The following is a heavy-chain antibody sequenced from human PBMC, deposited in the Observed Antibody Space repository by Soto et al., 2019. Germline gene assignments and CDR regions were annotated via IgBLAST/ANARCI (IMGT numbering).Heavy chain of an antibody. CDR1: GFSLSASGEG. V-gene: IGHV2-5*01. CDR2: NYWNDDK. J-gene: IGHJ4*02. Sequence: QITLKESGPTLVKPTQTLTLTCNFSGFSLSASGEGVGWIRQPPGKALEWLAFNYWNDDKRYSASLKSRLYITRATSKNQVVLTMTNMDPVDTATYYCVHRRLGPEDPQIDYWGQGTLVTVSS. CDR3: VHRRLGPEDPQIDY.